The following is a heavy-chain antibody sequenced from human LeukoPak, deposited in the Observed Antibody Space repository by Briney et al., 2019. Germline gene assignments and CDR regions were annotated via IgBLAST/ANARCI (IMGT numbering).Heavy chain of an antibody. CDR2: IGTAGDT. Sequence: GGSLRLSCAASGFTFSSYDMHWVRQATGKGLEWVSAIGTAGDTYYPGSVKGRFTISRENAKNSLYLQMNSLRAGDTAVCYCARGKVDSNYYYYYGMDVWGQGTTVTVSS. CDR3: ARGKVDSNYYYYYGMDV. V-gene: IGHV3-13*01. CDR1: GFTFSSYD. J-gene: IGHJ6*02. D-gene: IGHD4-11*01.